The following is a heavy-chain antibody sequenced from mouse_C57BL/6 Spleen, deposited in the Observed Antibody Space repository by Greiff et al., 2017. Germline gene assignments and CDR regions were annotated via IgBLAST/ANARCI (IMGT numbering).Heavy chain of an antibody. CDR1: GYTFTNYL. V-gene: IGHV1-54*01. CDR2: IYPGSGST. Sequence: QVQLQQSGAELVRPGTSVKVSCKASGYTFTNYLIDWVKQRPGQGLEWIGVIYPGSGSTNYNEKFKSKATLTADKSSSTAYMQLSSLTSEDSAVYYCARRHRQEPAFDYWGQGTTLTVSS. D-gene: IGHD3-1*01. CDR3: ARRHRQEPAFDY. J-gene: IGHJ2*01.